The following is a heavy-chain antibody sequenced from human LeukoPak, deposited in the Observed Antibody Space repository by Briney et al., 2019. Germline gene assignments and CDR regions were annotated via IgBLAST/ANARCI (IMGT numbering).Heavy chain of an antibody. D-gene: IGHD6-19*01. CDR1: GYTFTSYD. CDR2: MNPNSGNT. CDR3: AREGQQWLVVDYYYGMDV. V-gene: IGHV1-8*01. Sequence: ASVKVSCKASGYTFTSYDINWARQATGQGLEWMGWMNPNSGNTGYAQKFQGRVTMTRNTSISTAYMELSSLRSEDTAVYYCAREGQQWLVVDYYYGMDVWGQGTTVTVSS. J-gene: IGHJ6*02.